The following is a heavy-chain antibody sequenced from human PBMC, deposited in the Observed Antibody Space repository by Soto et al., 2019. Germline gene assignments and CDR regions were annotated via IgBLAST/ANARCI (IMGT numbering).Heavy chain of an antibody. CDR2: ISSSSSYI. D-gene: IGHD2-15*01. Sequence: EVQLVESGGGLVKPGGSLRLSCAASGFTFSSYSMNWVHQAPGKGLEWVSSISSSSSYIYYADSVKGRFTISRDNAKNSLYLQMNSLRAEDTAVYYCARDSVMMGYCSGGSCYGKSSFDYWGQGTLVTVSS. CDR1: GFTFSSYS. J-gene: IGHJ4*02. V-gene: IGHV3-21*01. CDR3: ARDSVMMGYCSGGSCYGKSSFDY.